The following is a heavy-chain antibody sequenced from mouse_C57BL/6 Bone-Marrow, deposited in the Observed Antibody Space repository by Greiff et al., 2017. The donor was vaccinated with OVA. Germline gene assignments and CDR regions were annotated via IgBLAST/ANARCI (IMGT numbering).Heavy chain of an antibody. J-gene: IGHJ1*03. CDR1: GYTFTSYW. V-gene: IGHV1-50*01. D-gene: IGHD1-1*01. CDR2: IDPSDSYT. CDR3: ARDYYGSSYDWYFDV. Sequence: VQLQQPGAELVKPGASVKLSCKASGYTFTSYWMQWVKQRPGQGLEWIGEIDPSDSYTNYNQKFQGKATLTVDTSSSTAYMQLSSLTSEDSAVYYGARDYYGSSYDWYFDVWGTGTTVTVSS.